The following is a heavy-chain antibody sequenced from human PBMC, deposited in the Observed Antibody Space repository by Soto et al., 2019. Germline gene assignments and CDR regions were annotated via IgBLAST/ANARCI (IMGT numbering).Heavy chain of an antibody. V-gene: IGHV4-39*01. Sequence: PSETLSLTCIVSGESISSSSYYWGWIRQPPGKGLEWIGSIYYSGRTYYNPSFKIRVTVSIDTSKNQCSLKLSSVTATDTAVYSCARQRTTVVTQAYFDHWGQGAMVTVSS. D-gene: IGHD2-21*02. CDR3: ARQRTTVVTQAYFDH. CDR1: GESISSSSYY. CDR2: IYYSGRT. J-gene: IGHJ4*02.